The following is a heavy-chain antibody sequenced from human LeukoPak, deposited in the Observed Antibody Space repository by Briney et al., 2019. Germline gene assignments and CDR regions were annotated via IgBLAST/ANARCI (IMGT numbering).Heavy chain of an antibody. CDR3: ARGKTYGVDY. J-gene: IGHJ4*02. V-gene: IGHV1-2*06. CDR2: INPSSGGT. CDR1: GYTFTGYY. Sequence: ASVKVSCKASGYTFTGYYVDWVRQAPGQGLEWMGRINPSSGGTNYAQKFQGRVTMTRDTSINTVYMELSRLRSDDTAVYYCARGKTYGVDYWGQGTLVTVSS. D-gene: IGHD4-17*01.